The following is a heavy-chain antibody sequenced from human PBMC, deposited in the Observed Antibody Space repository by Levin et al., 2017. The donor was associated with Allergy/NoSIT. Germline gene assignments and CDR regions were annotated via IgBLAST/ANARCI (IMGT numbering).Heavy chain of an antibody. CDR2: FDPEDGET. CDR1: GYTLTELS. J-gene: IGHJ5*02. D-gene: IGHD1-20*01. Sequence: ASVKVSCKVSGYTLTELSMHWVRQAPGKGLEWMGGFDPEDGETIYAQKFQGRVTMTEDTSTDTAYMELSSLRSEDTAVYYCATAPLTGTQNNWFDPWGQGTLVTVSS. CDR3: ATAPLTGTQNNWFDP. V-gene: IGHV1-24*01.